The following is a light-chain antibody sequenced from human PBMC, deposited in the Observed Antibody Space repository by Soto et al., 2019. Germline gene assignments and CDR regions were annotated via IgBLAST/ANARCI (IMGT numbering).Light chain of an antibody. CDR3: QKYNIAPWT. V-gene: IGKV1-27*01. Sequence: DIQMTQSPSSLSTSVGDRVTITCRASQGISNYLAWYQQKPGKVPKLLIYAASTLQSGVPSRVSSSGSGTDFTLTISSLQPADVETYYCQKYNIAPWTFGQGTKVEIK. J-gene: IGKJ1*01. CDR1: QGISNY. CDR2: AAS.